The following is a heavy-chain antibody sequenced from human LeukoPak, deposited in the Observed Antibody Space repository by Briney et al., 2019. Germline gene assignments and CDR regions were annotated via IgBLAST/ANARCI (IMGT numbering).Heavy chain of an antibody. CDR1: GFTFSSYW. D-gene: IGHD2-15*01. CDR2: INSDGSST. J-gene: IGHJ4*02. Sequence: PGGSLRLSCAVSGFTFSSYWMHWVRQAPGKGLVWVSRINSDGSSTSYADSVKGRFSISRDNAKNTLYLQMNSLRVEDTAVYYCARGRPHGSDYWGQGTLVTVSS. CDR3: ARGRPHGSDY. V-gene: IGHV3-74*01.